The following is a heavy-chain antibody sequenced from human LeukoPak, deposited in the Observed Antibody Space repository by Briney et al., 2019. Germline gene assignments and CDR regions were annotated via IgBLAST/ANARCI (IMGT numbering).Heavy chain of an antibody. CDR3: AREQLWFDY. J-gene: IGHJ4*02. CDR2: TYYRSKWYS. V-gene: IGHV6-1*01. D-gene: IGHD5-18*01. Sequence: SQTLSLTCAIPGDSVSSSSAAWIWIRQSPSGGLEWLGRTYYRSKWYSDYAVSVKSRITINPDTSKNQFSLQLNSVTPEDTAVYYCAREQLWFDYWGQGTLVTVSS. CDR1: GDSVSSSSAA.